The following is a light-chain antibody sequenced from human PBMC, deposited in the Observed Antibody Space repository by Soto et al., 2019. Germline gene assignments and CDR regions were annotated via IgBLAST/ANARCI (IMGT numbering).Light chain of an antibody. Sequence: EIVFTHSPGTLSLSPVERATLSFMASQSVSRSYLAWYQQKPGQAPRLLIYGASGRATGIPDRFSGSGSGTDFTLTISRLEPEDFAVYYCQQYGSSPTTFGHGTKGDI. V-gene: IGKV3-20*01. CDR3: QQYGSSPTT. CDR2: GAS. CDR1: QSVSRSY. J-gene: IGKJ1*01.